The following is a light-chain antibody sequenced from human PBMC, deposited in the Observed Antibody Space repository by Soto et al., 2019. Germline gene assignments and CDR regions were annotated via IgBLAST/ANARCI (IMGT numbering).Light chain of an antibody. CDR2: ATS. J-gene: IGKJ4*01. CDR1: QSVGNN. Sequence: EIVVTQSPATLSVSPGERATLSCRASQSVGNNFAWYQQKPGQAPRLLIFATSTRATGVTARFSVSGSVTEFTLTISSLQSEDFAVYYCQQYCDWPLTFGGGAKV. CDR3: QQYCDWPLT. V-gene: IGKV3-15*01.